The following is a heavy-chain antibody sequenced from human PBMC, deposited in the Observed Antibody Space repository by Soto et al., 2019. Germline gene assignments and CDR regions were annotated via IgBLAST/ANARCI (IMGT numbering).Heavy chain of an antibody. D-gene: IGHD3-10*01. CDR1: GGTFSSYA. CDR3: ARKVPMVPSGGAFDI. J-gene: IGHJ3*02. V-gene: IGHV1-69*01. CDR2: LIPIFGTA. Sequence: QVQLVQSGAEVKKPGSSVKVSCKASGGTFSSYAISWVRQAPGQVLEWMGGLIPIFGTAHYAQKFQGRVTITADESTSTDYMELSSLRSEDTAVYYCARKVPMVPSGGAFDIWGQGTMVTVSS.